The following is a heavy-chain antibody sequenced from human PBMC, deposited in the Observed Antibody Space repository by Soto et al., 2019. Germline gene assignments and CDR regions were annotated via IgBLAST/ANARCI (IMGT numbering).Heavy chain of an antibody. V-gene: IGHV4-34*01. J-gene: IGHJ4*02. Sequence: SEPLSLSCAVYCGSFSGYCWSWILQPPGKGREWIGEINHSGSTNYNPSLKSRVTISVDTSKNQFSLKLSSVTAADTAVYYCARGQAYYGSGSYYSPHDYWGQGTLVTVSS. D-gene: IGHD3-10*01. CDR1: CGSFSGYC. CDR3: ARGQAYYGSGSYYSPHDY. CDR2: INHSGST.